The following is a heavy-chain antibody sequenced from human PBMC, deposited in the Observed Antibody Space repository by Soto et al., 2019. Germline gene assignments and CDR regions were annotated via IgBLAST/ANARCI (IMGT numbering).Heavy chain of an antibody. Sequence: SVKVSCKASAGTFSSYAISWVRQAPGQGLEWMGRIIPIFGTSNYAQTFQGRVTITADESTRTAYMELSSLRSEDTAVYYCARAVVVTDIQQYYYGMDVWGQGTTVTVSS. CDR1: AGTFSSYA. V-gene: IGHV1-69*13. CDR2: IIPIFGTS. J-gene: IGHJ6*02. D-gene: IGHD2-21*02. CDR3: ARAVVVTDIQQYYYGMDV.